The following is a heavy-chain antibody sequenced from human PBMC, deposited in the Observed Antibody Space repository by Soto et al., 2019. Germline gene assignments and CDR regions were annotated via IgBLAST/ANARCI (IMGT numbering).Heavy chain of an antibody. CDR2: IYSRGNT. D-gene: IGHD1-1*01. CDR3: ARVACSQMEYVPWFYDL. J-gene: IGHJ2*01. V-gene: IGHV3-53*03. Sequence: DVQLVESGGHLIQPGGSLRLSCAASGFTFSRNYMSWFRQPPGMGLELVSTIYSRGNTHYADSVKGRFTISRDNSRNTLYRQMRSLGAADTAVYYCARVACSQMEYVPWFYDLWGRGTLVIVSS. CDR1: GFTFSRNY.